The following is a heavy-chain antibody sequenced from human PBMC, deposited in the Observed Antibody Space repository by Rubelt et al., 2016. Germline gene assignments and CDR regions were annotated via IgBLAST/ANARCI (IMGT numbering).Heavy chain of an antibody. Sequence: QVQLVQSGAEVKKPGASVKVSCKASGYTFTSYGISWVRQAPGQGLEWMGWISAYNGNTNYAQKRQGRVTMTTGTSTGTAYMELRSLRSDATAVYYCARDVGGNSVLYYFDYWGQGTLVTVSS. V-gene: IGHV1-18*01. CDR3: ARDVGGNSVLYYFDY. J-gene: IGHJ4*02. CDR1: GYTFTSYG. CDR2: ISAYNGNT. D-gene: IGHD4-23*01.